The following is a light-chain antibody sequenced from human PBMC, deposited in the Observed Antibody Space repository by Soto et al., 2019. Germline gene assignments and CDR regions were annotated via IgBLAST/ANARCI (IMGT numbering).Light chain of an antibody. V-gene: IGKV1-39*01. CDR3: QQNHIVPPWT. CDR2: GAS. J-gene: IGKJ1*01. Sequence: DIQVTQSPSSLSASVVDRVTIPCRASQSINTFLNWYQQRPGKAPNLLIYGASNLQTGVPSRFSGSGSGTDFTLTISSLQPEDFATYYCQQNHIVPPWTFGQGTKVDIK. CDR1: QSINTF.